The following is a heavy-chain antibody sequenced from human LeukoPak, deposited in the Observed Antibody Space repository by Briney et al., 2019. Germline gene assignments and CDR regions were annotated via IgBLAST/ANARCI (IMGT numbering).Heavy chain of an antibody. CDR3: ARGKLLWFVHRNWFDP. D-gene: IGHD3-10*01. CDR1: GGFISNSNYY. V-gene: IGHV4-39*07. J-gene: IGHJ5*02. Sequence: SENLSLTCTVSGGFISNSNYYWGWIRQPPGKGLEWIGEINHSGSTNYNPSLKSRVTISVDTSKNQFSLKLSSVTAADTAVYYCARGKLLWFVHRNWFDPWGQGTLVTVSS. CDR2: INHSGST.